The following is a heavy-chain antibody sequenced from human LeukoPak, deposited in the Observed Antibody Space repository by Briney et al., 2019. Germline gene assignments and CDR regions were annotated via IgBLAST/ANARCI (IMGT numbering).Heavy chain of an antibody. V-gene: IGHV3-33*01. CDR1: GFTFSSYG. CDR2: MWYDGSNK. CDR3: ARDEVTTPRD. Sequence: PGRSLRLSCAASGFTFSSYGMDWVRQAPGKGLEWVAVMWYDGSNKYYADSVKGRFTISRDNSKNTLYLQMHSLRAEDTAVYYCARDEVTTPRDWGQGTLVTVSS. J-gene: IGHJ4*02. D-gene: IGHD4-17*01.